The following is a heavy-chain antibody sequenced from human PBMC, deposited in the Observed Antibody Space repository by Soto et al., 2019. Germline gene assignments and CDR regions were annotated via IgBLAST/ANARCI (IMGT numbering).Heavy chain of an antibody. CDR1: GFTFSSYA. J-gene: IGHJ4*02. CDR2: ISGSGGST. D-gene: IGHD3-10*01. Sequence: PGGSLRLSCAASGFTFSSYAMSWVRQAPGKGLEWVSAISGSGGSTYYADSVKGRFTISRDNSKNTLYLQMNSLRAEDTAVYYWAKAPYGSGSYMDVDYWGQGTLVTVPQ. V-gene: IGHV3-23*01. CDR3: AKAPYGSGSYMDVDY.